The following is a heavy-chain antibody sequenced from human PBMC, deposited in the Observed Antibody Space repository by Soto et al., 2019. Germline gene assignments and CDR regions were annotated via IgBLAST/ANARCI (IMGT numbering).Heavy chain of an antibody. D-gene: IGHD3-3*01. CDR3: TSLRITIFGVVIIPYDY. CDR1: GFTFGDYA. J-gene: IGHJ4*02. V-gene: IGHV3-49*03. Sequence: HPGGSLRLSCTASGFTFGDYAMSWFRQAPGKGLEWVGFIRSKAYGGTTEYAASVKGRFTISRDDSKSIAYLQMNSLKTEDTAVYYCTSLRITIFGVVIIPYDYWGQGTLVTVSS. CDR2: IRSKAYGGTT.